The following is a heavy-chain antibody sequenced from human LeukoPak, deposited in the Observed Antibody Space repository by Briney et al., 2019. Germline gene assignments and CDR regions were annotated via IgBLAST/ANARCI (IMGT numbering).Heavy chain of an antibody. J-gene: IGHJ4*02. CDR2: IYYSGST. CDR1: GGSISSYY. CDR3: ARDDGYYFDY. V-gene: IGHV4-59*01. D-gene: IGHD5-24*01. Sequence: PSETLSLTCTVSGGSISSYYWSWIRQPPGKGLEWIGYIYYSGSTNYNPSLKSRVTISADTSKNQFSLKLSSVTAADTAVYYCARDDGYYFDYWGQGTLVTVSS.